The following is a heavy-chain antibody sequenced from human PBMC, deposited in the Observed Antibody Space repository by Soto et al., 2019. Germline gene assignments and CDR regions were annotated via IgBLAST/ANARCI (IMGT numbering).Heavy chain of an antibody. Sequence: PGGSLRLSCAASGFPFNHYGMAWVRQAPGKGLEWVSAISGSGDTTLYADSVKGRFTISRDNSKNTVSLQMNSLRVEDTAAYYCARASPPDRDPYSSLQYWGQGSVVTVSS. D-gene: IGHD4-4*01. CDR1: GFPFNHYG. CDR2: ISGSGDTT. CDR3: ARASPPDRDPYSSLQY. J-gene: IGHJ4*02. V-gene: IGHV3-23*01.